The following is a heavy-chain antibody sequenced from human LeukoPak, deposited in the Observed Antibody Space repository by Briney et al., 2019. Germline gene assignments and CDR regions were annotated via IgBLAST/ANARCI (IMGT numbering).Heavy chain of an antibody. CDR2: ISGSSGST. V-gene: IGHV3-23*01. D-gene: IGHD6-13*01. CDR1: GITFSNYA. J-gene: IGHJ6*02. Sequence: GGSLRLSCAASGITFSNYAMTSVRQAPGKGLEWVSAISGSSGSTYYADSVKGRFTISRDNSKNTLYLQMNSLRAEDTAVYYCAKTDSSSWYYYGMDVWGQGTTVSVSS. CDR3: AKTDSSSWYYYGMDV.